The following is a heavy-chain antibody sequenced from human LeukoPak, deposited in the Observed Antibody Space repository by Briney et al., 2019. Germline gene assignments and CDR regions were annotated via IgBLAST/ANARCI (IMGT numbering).Heavy chain of an antibody. CDR1: GFTFSTYA. D-gene: IGHD1-26*01. CDR2: LSGSGGST. Sequence: GGSLRLSCAASGFTFSTYAMSWVRQAPGKGLEWVSALSGSGGSTYYADPVKGRFTISRDISTNTLYLQMNSLRAEDTAVYYCAKGIESSGTYYTCFDYWGQGTLVTVSS. J-gene: IGHJ4*02. V-gene: IGHV3-23*01. CDR3: AKGIESSGTYYTCFDY.